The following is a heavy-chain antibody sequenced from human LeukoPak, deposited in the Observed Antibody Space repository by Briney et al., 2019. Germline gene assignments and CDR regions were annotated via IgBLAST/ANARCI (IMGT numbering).Heavy chain of an antibody. J-gene: IGHJ5*02. V-gene: IGHV4-4*07. CDR1: GGSISSYY. Sequence: KASETLSLTCTVSGGSISSYYWSWIRQPAGKGLEWIGRIYTSGSTNYNPSLKSRVTMSVDTSKNQFSLKLSSVTAADTAVYYCARVADYYDSSGHNWFGPWGQGTLVTVSS. CDR3: ARVADYYDSSGHNWFGP. D-gene: IGHD3-22*01. CDR2: IYTSGST.